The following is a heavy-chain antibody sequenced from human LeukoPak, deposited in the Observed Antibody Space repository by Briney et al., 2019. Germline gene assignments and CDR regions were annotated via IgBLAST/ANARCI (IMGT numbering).Heavy chain of an antibody. V-gene: IGHV3-21*01. Sequence: PGGSLRLSCAASGFTFSSYSMNWVRQAPGKGLEWVSSISSSSSYIYYADSVKGRFTISRDNAKNSLYLQMNSLRAEDTAVYYCARDSVPSYDFWSGYHHDYWGQGTLVTVSS. J-gene: IGHJ4*02. D-gene: IGHD3-3*01. CDR2: ISSSSSYI. CDR1: GFTFSSYS. CDR3: ARDSVPSYDFWSGYHHDY.